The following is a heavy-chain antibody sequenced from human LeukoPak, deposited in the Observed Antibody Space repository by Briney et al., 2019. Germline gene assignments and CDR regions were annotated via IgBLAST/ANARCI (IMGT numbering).Heavy chain of an antibody. CDR1: GFTFSSYW. D-gene: IGHD6-13*01. J-gene: IGHJ4*02. V-gene: IGHV3-7*04. Sequence: GGSLRLSCAASGFTFSSYWMTWVRQAPGKGLEWVANIKQDGSEKYYVGSVKGRFTISRDNAKNSVYLQMNGLRAEDTAVYYCARKGYTGGYFDYWGQGSLVTVSS. CDR2: IKQDGSEK. CDR3: ARKGYTGGYFDY.